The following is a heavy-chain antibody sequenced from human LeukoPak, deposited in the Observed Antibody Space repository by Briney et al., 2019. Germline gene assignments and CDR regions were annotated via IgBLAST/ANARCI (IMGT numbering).Heavy chain of an antibody. CDR3: ARGRRTRWFGELFPPHDAFDI. J-gene: IGHJ3*02. D-gene: IGHD3-10*01. V-gene: IGHV4-34*01. Sequence: PSETLSLTCAVYGGSFSGYYWSWIRQPPGKGLEWIGEINHSGSTNYNPSLKSRVTISVDTSKNQFSLKLSSVTAADTAVHYCARGRRTRWFGELFPPHDAFDIWGQGTMVTVSS. CDR2: INHSGST. CDR1: GGSFSGYY.